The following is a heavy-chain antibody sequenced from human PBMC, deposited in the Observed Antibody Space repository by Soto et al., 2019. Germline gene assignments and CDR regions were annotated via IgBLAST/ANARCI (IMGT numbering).Heavy chain of an antibody. CDR2: ISPTGNT. D-gene: IGHD2-21*02. V-gene: IGHV3-23*01. CDR3: AKDPSTVHADL. J-gene: IGHJ5*02. Sequence: PGGSLRLSCTALTGYAMSWVRRGPGKGLEWISTISPTGNTHYADSVEGRFTISRDDSKNTFYLQMNNLRADDTGVYYCAKDPSTVHADLWGQGTLVTVSS. CDR1: TGYA.